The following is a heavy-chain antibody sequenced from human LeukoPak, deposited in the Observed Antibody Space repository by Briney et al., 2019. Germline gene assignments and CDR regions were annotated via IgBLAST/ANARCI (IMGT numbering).Heavy chain of an antibody. CDR3: ARDTYYYDSSGYYPFYYYYGMDV. J-gene: IGHJ6*02. Sequence: PSETLSLTCTVSGGSIRSYYWNWIRQPPGKGLEWIGYIYYSGSTNYNPSLKSRVTISVDTSKNQFSLKLSSVTAADTAVYYCARDTYYYDSSGYYPFYYYYGMDVWGQGTTVTVSS. CDR1: GGSIRSYY. D-gene: IGHD3-22*01. CDR2: IYYSGST. V-gene: IGHV4-59*01.